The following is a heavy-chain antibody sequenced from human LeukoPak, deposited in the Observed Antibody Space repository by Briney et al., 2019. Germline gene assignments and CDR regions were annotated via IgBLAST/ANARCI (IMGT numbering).Heavy chain of an antibody. V-gene: IGHV1-69*04. CDR2: IIPILGIA. CDR1: GGTFSSYA. D-gene: IGHD6-13*01. J-gene: IGHJ4*02. Sequence: SVKVSCKASGGTFSSYAISWVRQAPGQGLEWMGRIIPILGIANYAQKFQGRVTITADKSTSTAYMELSSLRSEDTAVYYCAREEQQLPFDYWGQGTLVTVSS. CDR3: AREEQQLPFDY.